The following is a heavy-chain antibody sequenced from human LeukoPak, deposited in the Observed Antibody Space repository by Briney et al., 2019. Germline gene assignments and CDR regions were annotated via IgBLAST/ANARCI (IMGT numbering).Heavy chain of an antibody. CDR1: GYSFTDHG. CDR3: ARDLAFLPVPAANGWLDP. D-gene: IGHD3-16*01. CDR2: ISTYNGDT. V-gene: IGHV1-18*01. J-gene: IGHJ5*02. Sequence: ASVKVSCKASGYSFTDHGISWVRQAPGQGLEWMGWISTYNGDTKYAQKFQGRVTITSETSTNTAYMGLRSLRSDDTAVYYCARDLAFLPVPAANGWLDPWGQGTLVTVSS.